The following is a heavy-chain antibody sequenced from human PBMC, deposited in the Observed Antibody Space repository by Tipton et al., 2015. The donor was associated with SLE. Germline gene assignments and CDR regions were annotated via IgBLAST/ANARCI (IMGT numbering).Heavy chain of an antibody. CDR2: ISHDGGA. CDR1: DGSLSGYY. D-gene: IGHD6-13*01. CDR3: ARDGGQRVISGTYDFYYYGLDV. J-gene: IGHJ6*02. V-gene: IGHV4-34*01. Sequence: LRLSCTVFDGSLSGYYWAWLRQSPGKGLAWIGEISHDGGANYNPSLERRGTISLETSTNQFSLKLTSVTAADTAVYYCARDGGQRVISGTYDFYYYGLDVWGQGTTVTVSS.